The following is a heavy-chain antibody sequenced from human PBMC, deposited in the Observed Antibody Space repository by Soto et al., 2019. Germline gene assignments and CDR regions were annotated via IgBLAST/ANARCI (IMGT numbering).Heavy chain of an antibody. V-gene: IGHV3-48*01. Sequence: PGGSLRLSCAASGFTFSSYSMNWVRQAPGKGLEWVSYISSSSSTIYYADSVKGRFTISRDNAKNSLYLQMNSLRAEDTAVYYCARAFYYDSSGYITDYWSQGTLVTVSS. D-gene: IGHD3-22*01. CDR2: ISSSSSTI. J-gene: IGHJ4*02. CDR1: GFTFSSYS. CDR3: ARAFYYDSSGYITDY.